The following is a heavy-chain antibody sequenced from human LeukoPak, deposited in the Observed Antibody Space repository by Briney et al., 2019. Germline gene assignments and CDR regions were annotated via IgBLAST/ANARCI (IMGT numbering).Heavy chain of an antibody. D-gene: IGHD1-26*01. Sequence: GGSLRLSCSASGFTFSSYPMSWVRQAPGKGLEFVSTTTSNGGTTYYGDAVKGRFTVSRDNSKNTLYLQMSSLTAEDTAVYYCVKRGISGTYFFDYWGQGNLVTVSS. CDR3: VKRGISGTYFFDY. CDR1: GFTFSSYP. CDR2: TTSNGGTT. V-gene: IGHV3-64D*09. J-gene: IGHJ4*02.